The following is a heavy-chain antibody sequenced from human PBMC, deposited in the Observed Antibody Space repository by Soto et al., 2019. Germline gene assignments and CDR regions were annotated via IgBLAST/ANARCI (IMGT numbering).Heavy chain of an antibody. D-gene: IGHD3-22*01. CDR1: GGSFSGYY. V-gene: IGHV4-34*01. J-gene: IGHJ4*02. CDR2: INHSGST. CDR3: ASYYNVSSGNYYFDY. Sequence: SETLSLTCAVYGGSFSGYYWSWLRQPPGKGLEWIGEINHSGSTNYNPSLKSRVTISVDTSKNQFSLKLISVTAADTAVYYCASYYNVSSGNYYFDYCDPGTLATVSS.